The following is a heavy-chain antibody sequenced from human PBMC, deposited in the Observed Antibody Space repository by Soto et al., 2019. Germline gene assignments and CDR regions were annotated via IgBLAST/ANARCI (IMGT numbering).Heavy chain of an antibody. CDR2: IYWDDDK. V-gene: IGHV2-5*02. Sequence: QITLKESGPTLVKPTQTLTLTCTFSGFSLSSTRMAVGWIRQPPGKALEWLALIYWDDDKRYSPFLKSRLTTARDPANNQVVLTMSNMDPVDTARYYCAHIVVAGLGYYFDYWGQGTLVTVSS. CDR1: GFSLSSTRMA. D-gene: IGHD6-19*01. CDR3: AHIVVAGLGYYFDY. J-gene: IGHJ4*02.